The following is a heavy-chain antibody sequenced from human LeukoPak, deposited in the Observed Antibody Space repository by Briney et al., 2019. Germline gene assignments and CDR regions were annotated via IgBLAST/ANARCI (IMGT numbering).Heavy chain of an antibody. CDR2: IYHSGST. CDR3: ARPASYSSGWRWYFDL. Sequence: SETLSLTCSVSGYSISSGYYWGWIRQPPGKGLEWIGRIYHSGSTYYNPSLKSRVTISVDTSKNQFSLKLSSVTAADTAVYYCARPASYSSGWRWYFDLWGRGTLVTVSS. V-gene: IGHV4-38-2*01. CDR1: GYSISSGYY. J-gene: IGHJ2*01. D-gene: IGHD6-19*01.